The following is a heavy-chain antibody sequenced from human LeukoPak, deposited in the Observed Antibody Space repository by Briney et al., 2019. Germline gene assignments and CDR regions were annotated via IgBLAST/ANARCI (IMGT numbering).Heavy chain of an antibody. CDR3: ARGSYGFFDY. J-gene: IGHJ4*02. Sequence: PSETLSLTCTVSGGSISSGTYYWAWIRQPPGKGLEWIGTIYHSGSTYYNPSLKSRVTISVDTSKNQFSLNLTSLTAADTAVYYCARGSYGFFDYWGQGTLVTVSS. CDR2: IYHSGST. V-gene: IGHV4-39*07. CDR1: GGSISSGTYY. D-gene: IGHD5-18*01.